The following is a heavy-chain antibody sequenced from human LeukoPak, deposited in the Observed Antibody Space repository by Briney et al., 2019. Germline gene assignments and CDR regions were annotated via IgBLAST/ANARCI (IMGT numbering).Heavy chain of an antibody. V-gene: IGHV3-21*01. CDR1: GFTFNNCS. D-gene: IGHD3-22*01. CDR2: ISSGSNYI. J-gene: IGHJ4*02. CDR3: ARLIPKNYYDSSGYNDY. Sequence: GGSLRLSCAASGFTFNNCSMNWVRQAPGKGLEWVSSISSGSNYIYYADSVKGRFTISRDNAKNSLYLQMNSLRAEDTAVYYCARLIPKNYYDSSGYNDYWGQGTPVTVSS.